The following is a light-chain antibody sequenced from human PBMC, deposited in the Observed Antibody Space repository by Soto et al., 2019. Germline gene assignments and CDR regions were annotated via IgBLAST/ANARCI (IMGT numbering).Light chain of an antibody. CDR3: QQYGTSPRGT. V-gene: IGKV3-20*01. CDR1: QSVSSTF. J-gene: IGKJ1*01. Sequence: DIVLTQSPGTLSLSPGERATLSCRASQSVSSTFFAWYQQKPGQAPRLLMFGASNRATGIPDRFSGSGSGTDFTLTIGRLEPEDFAMYYCQQYGTSPRGTFGQGTKVEVK. CDR2: GAS.